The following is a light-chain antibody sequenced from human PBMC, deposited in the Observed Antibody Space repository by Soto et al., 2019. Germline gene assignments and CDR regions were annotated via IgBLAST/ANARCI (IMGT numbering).Light chain of an antibody. Sequence: EIVLTQSPGTLSLSPGERATLSCRASQSVSSSYLAWYQQKPGQAPRLLIYGASSRATGIPDRFGGSGSGTDFTLTISRREPEDFAVYYCQQYGSSPQTFGQGTKVEIK. CDR3: QQYGSSPQT. CDR1: QSVSSSY. CDR2: GAS. J-gene: IGKJ1*01. V-gene: IGKV3-20*01.